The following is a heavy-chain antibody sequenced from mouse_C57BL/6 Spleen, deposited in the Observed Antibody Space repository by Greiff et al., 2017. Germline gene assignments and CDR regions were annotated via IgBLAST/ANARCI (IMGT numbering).Heavy chain of an antibody. CDR3: ARKGAYGSSRDYAMDY. J-gene: IGHJ4*01. Sequence: QVQLQPGAELVMPGASVKLSCKASGYTFTSYWMHWVKQRPGQGLEWIGEIDPSDSYTNYNQKFKGKSTLTVDKSSSTAYMQLSSLTSEDSAVYYCARKGAYGSSRDYAMDYWGQGTSVTVSS. CDR1: GYTFTSYW. D-gene: IGHD1-1*01. CDR2: IDPSDSYT. V-gene: IGHV1-69*01.